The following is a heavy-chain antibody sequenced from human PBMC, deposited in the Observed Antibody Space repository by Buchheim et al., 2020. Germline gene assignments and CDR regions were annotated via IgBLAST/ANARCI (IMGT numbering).Heavy chain of an antibody. CDR1: GFTFSSYS. Sequence: EVQLVESGGGLVQPGGSLRLSCAASGFTFSSYSMNWVRQAPGKGLEWVSYISSSSSTIYYADSVKGRFTISSNNAKNSLYLQMNSLRAEDTAVYYCASVMWSPYDYWGQGTL. D-gene: IGHD2-21*01. CDR2: ISSSSSTI. CDR3: ASVMWSPYDY. V-gene: IGHV3-48*01. J-gene: IGHJ4*02.